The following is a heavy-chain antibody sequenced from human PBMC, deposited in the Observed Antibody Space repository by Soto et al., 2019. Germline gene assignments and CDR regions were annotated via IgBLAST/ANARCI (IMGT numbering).Heavy chain of an antibody. V-gene: IGHV4-61*01. D-gene: IGHD4-17*01. J-gene: IGHJ4*02. CDR2: IYYSGST. CDR1: GGSVSSGSYY. CDR3: ARSYGDYYFDY. Sequence: QVQLQESGPGLVKPSETLSLTCTVSGGSVSSGSYYWSWIRQPPGKGLEWIGYIYYSGSTNYNPSLKSRVTKSVDASKHQFSPKLSSVTAADTAVYYCARSYGDYYFDYWGQGTLVTVSS.